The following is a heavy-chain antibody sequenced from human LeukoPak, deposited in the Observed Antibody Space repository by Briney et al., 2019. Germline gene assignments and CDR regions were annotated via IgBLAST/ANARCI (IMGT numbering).Heavy chain of an antibody. J-gene: IGHJ1*01. Sequence: GGSLRLSCAASGFTVSSNYMSWVRQAPGKGLEWVSVIYSGGSTYYPDSVKGRFTISRDNSKNTLYLQMNSLRAEDTAVYYCARGWSSSGYYPPGQHWGQGTLVTVSS. CDR3: ARGWSSSGYYPPGQH. D-gene: IGHD3-22*01. V-gene: IGHV3-66*01. CDR1: GFTVSSNY. CDR2: IYSGGST.